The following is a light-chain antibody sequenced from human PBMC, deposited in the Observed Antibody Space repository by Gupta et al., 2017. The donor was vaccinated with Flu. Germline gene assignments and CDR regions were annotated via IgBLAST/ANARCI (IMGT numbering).Light chain of an antibody. CDR2: EVS. J-gene: IGLJ2*01. CDR1: SSDVGGSDY. Sequence: QSALTQPPSASGSPGQSVTISCTGTSSDVGGSDYVSWYQHHPGKAPKLVISEVSKRPSGVPDRFSGSKSGNTASLTVSGLQAEDEAGYFCSSYAGSFNHVVFGGGTKLTVL. V-gene: IGLV2-8*01. CDR3: SSYAGSFNHVV.